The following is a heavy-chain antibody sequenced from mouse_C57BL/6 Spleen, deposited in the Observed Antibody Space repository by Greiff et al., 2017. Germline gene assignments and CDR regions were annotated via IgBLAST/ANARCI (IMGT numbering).Heavy chain of an antibody. D-gene: IGHD1-1*01. CDR3: ARRGYGSSLDD. Sequence: QVQLQQPGAELVRPGSSVKLSCKASGYTFTSYWMHWVKQRPIQGLEWIGNIDPSDSETHYNQKFKDKATLTVDKSSSTAYMQLSSLTSEDSAVYYCARRGYGSSLDDWGQGTTLTVSS. V-gene: IGHV1-52*01. CDR2: IDPSDSET. CDR1: GYTFTSYW. J-gene: IGHJ2*01.